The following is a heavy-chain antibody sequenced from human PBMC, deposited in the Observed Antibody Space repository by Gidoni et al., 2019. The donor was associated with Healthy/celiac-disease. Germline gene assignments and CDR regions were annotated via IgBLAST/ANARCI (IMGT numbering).Heavy chain of an antibody. V-gene: IGHV1-69*09. CDR1: GGPFSSYA. CDR3: ARPYSSFDYFDY. J-gene: IGHJ4*02. Sequence: QVQLVQSGAEVKKPGSSVKVSCKASGGPFSSYAISWVRQAPGQGLEWMGRIIPILGIANYAQKFQGRVTITADKSTSTAYMELSSLRSEDTAVYYCARPYSSFDYFDYWGQGTLVTVSS. D-gene: IGHD6-6*01. CDR2: IIPILGIA.